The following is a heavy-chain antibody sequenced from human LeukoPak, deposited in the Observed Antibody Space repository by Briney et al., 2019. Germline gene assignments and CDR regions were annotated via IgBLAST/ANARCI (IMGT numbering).Heavy chain of an antibody. D-gene: IGHD1-14*01. V-gene: IGHV3-23*01. Sequence: PGGSLILSSAASGFTFSNYAMSWDRQAPGRGPEWVSTISSRGDSTYDADSVRGRFTISRDNSKNSLYLQMNSVRAEDTAVYYCAKGPRPDITVAHTVENWGQGTLVIVSS. CDR3: AKGPRPDITVAHTVEN. J-gene: IGHJ4*02. CDR2: ISSRGDST. CDR1: GFTFSNYA.